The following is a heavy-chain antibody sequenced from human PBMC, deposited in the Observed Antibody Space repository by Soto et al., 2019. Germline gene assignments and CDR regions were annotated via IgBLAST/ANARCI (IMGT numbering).Heavy chain of an antibody. CDR3: ASLDSSYSSGWYTEDY. D-gene: IGHD6-19*01. CDR1: GFAVSSNY. V-gene: IGHV3-66*01. J-gene: IGHJ4*02. CDR2: IYSGGST. Sequence: EVQLVESGGGLVQPGGSLRLSCAASGFAVSSNYMSWVRQAPGKGLEWVSVIYSGGSTYYADSVKGRFTISRDNSKNTLDLQMNSLRAEDTSVYYCASLDSSYSSGWYTEDYWGQGNLVTVAS.